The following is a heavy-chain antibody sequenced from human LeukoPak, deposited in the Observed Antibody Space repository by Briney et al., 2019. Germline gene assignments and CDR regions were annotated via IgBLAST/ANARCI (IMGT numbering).Heavy chain of an antibody. V-gene: IGHV3-64*04. CDR1: GFSFNKYA. CDR3: ARRGIGYGMDV. Sequence: GGSLRLSCSASGFSFNKYAVHWVRQAPGKGLEYVSGINNDGGSSHYADSAKGRFTISRDNAKNTVHLQMNSLRAEDTAVYYCARRGIGYGMDVWGQGTTVTVSS. J-gene: IGHJ6*02. CDR2: INNDGGSS. D-gene: IGHD1-26*01.